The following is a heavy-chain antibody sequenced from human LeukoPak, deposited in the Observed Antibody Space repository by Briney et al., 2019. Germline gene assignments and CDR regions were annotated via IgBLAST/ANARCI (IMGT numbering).Heavy chain of an antibody. Sequence: SETLSLTCTVSGGSINNYYWNWIRQPPGKGLEWIGYIHFSGSSRYNPSLKSRVTMSLDTSKNELSLNLSFATAADTAVYYCASRSAVTVSGFDYWGQGTLVTVSS. CDR1: GGSINNYY. D-gene: IGHD3-10*01. CDR3: ASRSAVTVSGFDY. J-gene: IGHJ4*02. V-gene: IGHV4-59*08. CDR2: IHFSGSS.